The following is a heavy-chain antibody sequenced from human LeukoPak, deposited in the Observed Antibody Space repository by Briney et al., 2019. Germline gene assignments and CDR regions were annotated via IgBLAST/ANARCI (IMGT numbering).Heavy chain of an antibody. CDR3: ARRIAAAGTFDY. D-gene: IGHD6-13*01. J-gene: IGHJ4*02. CDR2: IYYSGSI. V-gene: IGHV4-31*03. CDR1: GGSISSGGYY. Sequence: PSQTLSLTCTVSGGSISSGGYYWSRIPQHPGKGLEWIGYIYYSGSIYYNPYLQIRLTISVDTSQYVFALKLRSVTAPDMALFDCARRIAAAGTFDYWGQGTLVTVSS.